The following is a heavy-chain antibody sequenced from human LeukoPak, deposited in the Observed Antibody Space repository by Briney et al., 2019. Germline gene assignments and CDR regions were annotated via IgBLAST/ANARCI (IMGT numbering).Heavy chain of an antibody. J-gene: IGHJ4*02. CDR1: GYSFTSYW. Sequence: GESLKISCKGSGYSFTSYWIGWVRQMPGKGLEWMGIIYPGDSDTRYRPSFQGQVTISADKSISIAYLQWSSLEASDTAMYYCARRFSGSSGWYLFDFWGQGTLVTVSS. CDR3: ARRFSGSSGWYLFDF. CDR2: IYPGDSDT. D-gene: IGHD6-19*01. V-gene: IGHV5-51*01.